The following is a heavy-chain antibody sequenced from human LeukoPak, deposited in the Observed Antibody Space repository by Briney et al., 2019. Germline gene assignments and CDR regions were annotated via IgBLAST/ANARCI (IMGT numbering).Heavy chain of an antibody. Sequence: PGGSLRLSCAASGFTFSDYYMSWIRQVPGKGLEWVSYISSSGNPIYYADSVKGRFTISRDNAKNSPYLQMNRLRAEDTAVYYCARVLLADGYKEMATVGYFDYWGQGTLVTVSS. J-gene: IGHJ4*02. CDR2: ISSSGNPI. CDR3: ARVLLADGYKEMATVGYFDY. V-gene: IGHV3-11*04. D-gene: IGHD5-24*01. CDR1: GFTFSDYY.